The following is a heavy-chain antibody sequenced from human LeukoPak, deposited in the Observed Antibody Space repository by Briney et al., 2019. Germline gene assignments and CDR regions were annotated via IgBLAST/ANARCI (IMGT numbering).Heavy chain of an antibody. Sequence: SQTLSLTCTVSGGSISSGGYYWSWIRQPPGKGLEWIGEINHSGSTNYNPSLKSRVTISVDTSKNQFSLKLSSVTAADTAVYYCARALRDYFYYYYYYMDVWGKGTTVTVSS. J-gene: IGHJ6*03. CDR3: ARALRDYFYYYYYYMDV. V-gene: IGHV4-30-2*01. CDR1: GGSISSGGYY. D-gene: IGHD4-17*01. CDR2: INHSGST.